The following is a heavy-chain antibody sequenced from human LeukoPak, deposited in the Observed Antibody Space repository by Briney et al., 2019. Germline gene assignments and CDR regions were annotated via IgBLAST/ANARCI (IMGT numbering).Heavy chain of an antibody. J-gene: IGHJ4*02. CDR1: GFTFSSYW. CDR3: AKGSGDYDFWSGYPYFDY. CDR2: IKQDGSEK. D-gene: IGHD3-3*01. V-gene: IGHV3-7*03. Sequence: GGSLRLSCAASGFTFSSYWMSWVRQAPGKGLEWVANIKQDGSEKYYVDSVKGRFTISRDNAKNSLYLQMNSLRAEDTAVYYCAKGSGDYDFWSGYPYFDYWGQGTLVTVSS.